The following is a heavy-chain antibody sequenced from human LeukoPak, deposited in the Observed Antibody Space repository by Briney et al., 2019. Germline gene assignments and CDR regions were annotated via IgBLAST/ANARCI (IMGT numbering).Heavy chain of an antibody. V-gene: IGHV3-30*02. CDR1: GFTFRNYA. D-gene: IGHD3-10*01. J-gene: IGHJ4*02. CDR2: IRYDGSNK. Sequence: GGSLRLSCAASGFTFRNYAMHWVRQAPGKGLEWVAFIRYDGSNKYYADSVKGRITISRDNSKNTLYLQMNSLRAEDTAVYYCAKEAKPYYYGSGSQLTDYWGQGTLVTVSS. CDR3: AKEAKPYYYGSGSQLTDY.